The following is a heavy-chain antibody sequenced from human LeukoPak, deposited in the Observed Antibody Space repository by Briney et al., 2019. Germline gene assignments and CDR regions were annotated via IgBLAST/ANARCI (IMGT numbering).Heavy chain of an antibody. J-gene: IGHJ4*02. CDR3: ARGSSGYYYVY. Sequence: PGGSLRLSCAASGFTFSDYYMSWIRQAPGKGLEWVSYISSSSSYTNYADSVKGRFTISRDNAKNSLYLQMNSPRAEDTAVYYCARGSSGYYYVYWGQGTLVTVSS. D-gene: IGHD3-22*01. V-gene: IGHV3-11*05. CDR2: ISSSSSYT. CDR1: GFTFSDYY.